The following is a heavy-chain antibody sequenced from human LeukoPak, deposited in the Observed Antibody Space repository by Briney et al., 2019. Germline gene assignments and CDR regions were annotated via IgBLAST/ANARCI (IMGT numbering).Heavy chain of an antibody. J-gene: IGHJ3*02. CDR2: ISNDGNNK. Sequence: GGSLRLSCVASGFTFSAYNLHWVRQAPGKGLDWVAVISNDGNNKYDADSVKGRFTVSRDNSKNTLYLQMNTLRAEDTAVYYCARGLVGVSGAFDIWGQGTLVTVSS. CDR1: GFTFSAYN. CDR3: ARGLVGVSGAFDI. D-gene: IGHD1-26*01. V-gene: IGHV3-30*04.